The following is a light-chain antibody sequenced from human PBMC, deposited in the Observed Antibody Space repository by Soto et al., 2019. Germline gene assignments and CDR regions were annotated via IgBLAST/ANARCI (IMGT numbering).Light chain of an antibody. CDR2: AAS. CDR1: QSITNY. V-gene: IGKV1-39*01. CDR3: QQTYITPRT. J-gene: IGKJ1*01. Sequence: DIPLTQSPSSLSASVGNRVSITCRASQSITNYLNWYQQRPGKAPELLIYAASTWQRGVPSRFSGSGSGTDFTFTISRLQPEDFATYYCQQTYITPRTFGQGTKVE.